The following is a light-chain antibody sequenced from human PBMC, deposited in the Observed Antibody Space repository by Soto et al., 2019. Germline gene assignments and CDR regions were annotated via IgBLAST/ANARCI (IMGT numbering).Light chain of an antibody. CDR1: QSISGW. V-gene: IGKV1-5*01. Sequence: DIQMTQSPSTLSASVGDRITITCRASQSISGWLAWYQQRPGKAPKLLIYDASTLRDGVPSRFSGSGSGTEYILTISSLQPDDFATYYCQQSKSLSFSFGGGTRV. J-gene: IGKJ4*01. CDR2: DAS. CDR3: QQSKSLSFS.